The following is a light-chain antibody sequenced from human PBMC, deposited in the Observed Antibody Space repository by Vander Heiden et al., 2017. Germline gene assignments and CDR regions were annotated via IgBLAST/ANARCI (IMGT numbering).Light chain of an antibody. CDR1: ALPTQY. J-gene: IGLJ2*01. V-gene: IGLV3-25*03. CDR3: QSADSSGTFVV. CDR2: SDS. Sequence: YELTKPPSVAVSPGQTASITGSGHALPTQYSYWYQQMPGLAPVMLIYSDSERPSGIPGRFSASKSGTTFTLTISPVPAEDGADYYCQSADSSGTFVVFGGGTKLTVL.